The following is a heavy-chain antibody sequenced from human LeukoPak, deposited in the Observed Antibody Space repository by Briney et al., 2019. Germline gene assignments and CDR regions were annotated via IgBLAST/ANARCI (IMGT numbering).Heavy chain of an antibody. Sequence: GGSLRLSCAASGFTFDDYAMHWVRQAPGKGLEWVSGISWNSGSIGYADSVKGRFTISRDNAKNSLYLQMNSLRAEDTALYYCAKDIATGNRLYYFDYWGQGTPGHRLL. CDR1: GFTFDDYA. V-gene: IGHV3-9*01. J-gene: IGHJ4*02. D-gene: IGHD1-14*01. CDR3: AKDIATGNRLYYFDY. CDR2: ISWNSGSI.